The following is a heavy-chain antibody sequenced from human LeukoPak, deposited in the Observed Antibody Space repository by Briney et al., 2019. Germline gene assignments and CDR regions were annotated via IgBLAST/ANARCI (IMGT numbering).Heavy chain of an antibody. CDR2: INHSGST. CDR1: GGSFSGYY. Sequence: SETLSLTCAVYGGSFSGYYWSWIRQPPGKGLEWIGEINHSGSTNYNPSLKSRVTISVDTSKNQFSLKLSSVTAADTAVYYCARGTGTMVRGVIRSYYYMDVWGKGTTVTVSS. D-gene: IGHD3-10*01. V-gene: IGHV4-34*01. CDR3: ARGTGTMVRGVIRSYYYMDV. J-gene: IGHJ6*03.